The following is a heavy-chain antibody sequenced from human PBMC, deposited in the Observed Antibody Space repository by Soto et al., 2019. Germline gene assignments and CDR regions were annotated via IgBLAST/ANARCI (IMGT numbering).Heavy chain of an antibody. CDR2: MNPNSGNT. Sequence: ASVKVSCKASGYTFTSYDINWVRQATGQGLEWMGWMNPNSGNTGYAQKFQGRVTMTRNTSISTAYMELSSLRSEDTAVYYCAMWDITIFGVVIIALDVWGQVTTVTVSS. D-gene: IGHD3-3*01. V-gene: IGHV1-8*01. CDR1: GYTFTSYD. CDR3: AMWDITIFGVVIIALDV. J-gene: IGHJ6*02.